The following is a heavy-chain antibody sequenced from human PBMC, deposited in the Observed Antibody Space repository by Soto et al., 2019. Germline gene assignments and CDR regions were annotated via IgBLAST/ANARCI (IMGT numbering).Heavy chain of an antibody. CDR2: INHSGST. J-gene: IGHJ6*02. CDR3: ARPMVRGVRYYYYYGMDV. D-gene: IGHD3-10*01. V-gene: IGHV4-34*01. CDR1: GGSFSGYY. Sequence: SETLSLTCAVYGGSFSGYYWSWIRQPPGKGLEWIGEINHSGSTNYNPSLKSRVTISVDTSKNQFSLKMSSVTAADTAVYYCARPMVRGVRYYYYYGMDVWGQGNTVT.